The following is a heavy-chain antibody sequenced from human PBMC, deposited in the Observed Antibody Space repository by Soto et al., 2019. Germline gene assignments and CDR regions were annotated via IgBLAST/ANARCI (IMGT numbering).Heavy chain of an antibody. D-gene: IGHD3-3*01. CDR2: ISSSGSTI. CDR1: GFTFIDYD. J-gene: IGHJ4*01. Sequence: GGSLRLSCAASGFTFIDYDMSWIRQAPGKGLEWVSYISSSGSTIYYADSVKGRFTISRDNAKNSLYLQMNSLRAEDTAVYYCARGWLLYSPSDYWGQGTLVTVSS. V-gene: IGHV3-11*01. CDR3: ARGWLLYSPSDY.